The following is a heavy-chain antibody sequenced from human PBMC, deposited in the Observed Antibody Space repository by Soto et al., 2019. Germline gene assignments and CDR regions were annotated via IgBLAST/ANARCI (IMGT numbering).Heavy chain of an antibody. J-gene: IGHJ6*02. CDR2: IYYSGST. Sequence: QVQLQESGPGLVKPSLTLSLTCTVSGGSISSGGYYWSWIRQPPGQGLEWIGYIYYSGSTYYNPSLKSRVTISVDTSKNQFSLKLSSVTAADTAVYYCARDSPMVRGVIIPGMDVWGQGTTVTVSS. CDR1: GGSISSGGYY. D-gene: IGHD3-10*01. V-gene: IGHV4-31*03. CDR3: ARDSPMVRGVIIPGMDV.